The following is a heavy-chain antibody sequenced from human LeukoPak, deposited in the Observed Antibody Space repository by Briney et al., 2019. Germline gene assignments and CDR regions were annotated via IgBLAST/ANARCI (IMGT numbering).Heavy chain of an antibody. D-gene: IGHD2-2*01. CDR3: ARDGEDIVVVPAASMNWYFDL. V-gene: IGHV4-59*12. CDR2: IYYSGST. CDR1: GGSISSYY. J-gene: IGHJ2*01. Sequence: SETLSLTCTVSGGSISSYYWSWIRQPPGKGLEWIGYIYYSGSTNYNPSLKSRVTISVDTSKNQFSLKLSSVTAADTAVYYCARDGEDIVVVPAASMNWYFDLWGRGTLVTVSS.